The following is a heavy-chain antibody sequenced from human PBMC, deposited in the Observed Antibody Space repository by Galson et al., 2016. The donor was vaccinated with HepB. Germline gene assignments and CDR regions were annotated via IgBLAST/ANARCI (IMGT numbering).Heavy chain of an antibody. D-gene: IGHD3-22*01. J-gene: IGHJ4*02. Sequence: ETLSLTCAVYGGSFRAYYWSWIRQPPGKGLEWIGEINQSGSTKYNPSLKSRVTLSLDTSKNQFSLKLTSVTAADTAVYFCARGGRIVAQDYDSSGSLRGFDYWGQGTLVTVSS. CDR1: GGSFRAYY. CDR3: ARGGRIVAQDYDSSGSLRGFDY. CDR2: INQSGST. V-gene: IGHV4-34*01.